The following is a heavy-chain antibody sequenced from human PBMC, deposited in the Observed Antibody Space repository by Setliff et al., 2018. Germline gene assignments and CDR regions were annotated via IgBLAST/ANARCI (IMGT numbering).Heavy chain of an antibody. CDR1: GYTFTGYY. Sequence: ASVKVSCKASGYTFTGYYMHWVRLAPGQGLEWMGWINPNSGGTNYAQKFQGWVTMTRDTSISTAYMELSRLRSDDTAVYYCARDLQYSGSYFGYYYGMDVWGQGTTVTVSS. J-gene: IGHJ6*02. CDR2: INPNSGGT. CDR3: ARDLQYSGSYFGYYYGMDV. D-gene: IGHD1-26*01. V-gene: IGHV1-2*04.